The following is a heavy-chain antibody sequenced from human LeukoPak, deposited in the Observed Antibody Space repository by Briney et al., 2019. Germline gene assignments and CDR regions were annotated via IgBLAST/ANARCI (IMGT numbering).Heavy chain of an antibody. J-gene: IGHJ4*02. D-gene: IGHD5-12*01. CDR1: GYTLTELS. CDR2: FDPEDGET. Sequence: ASVKVSCKVSGYTLTELSMHWVRQAPGEGLEWMGGFDPEDGETIYAQKFQGRVTMSEDTSTDTAYMELSSLRSEDTAVYYCATALRVATYFDYWGQGALVTVSS. CDR3: ATALRVATYFDY. V-gene: IGHV1-24*01.